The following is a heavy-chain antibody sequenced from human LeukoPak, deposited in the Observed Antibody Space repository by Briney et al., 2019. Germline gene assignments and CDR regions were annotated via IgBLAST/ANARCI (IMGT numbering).Heavy chain of an antibody. CDR3: ARSTARTMVSIYYYYMDV. D-gene: IGHD3-10*01. CDR1: GGTFSSYA. J-gene: IGHJ6*03. Sequence: GSSVKVSCKASGGTFSSYAISWVRQAPGQGLEWMGGIIPILGSANYAQKFQGRVTITTDESTSTAYMELSSLRSEDTAVYYCARSTARTMVSIYYYYMDVWGKGTTVTVSS. CDR2: IIPILGSA. V-gene: IGHV1-69*05.